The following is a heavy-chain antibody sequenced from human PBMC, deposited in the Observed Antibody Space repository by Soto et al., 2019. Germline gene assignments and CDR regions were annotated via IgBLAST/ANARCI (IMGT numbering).Heavy chain of an antibody. CDR2: IYYRSKWFH. CDR3: ARVHCSAGTCLDGLDV. CDR1: GDSVSSNGAC. V-gene: IGHV6-1*01. J-gene: IGHJ6*02. Sequence: SQTFSLTCVISGDSVSSNGACWNWIRQSPSRGLQWLGRIYYRSKWFHDYAASVESRMAINPDTSRNQFSLQLNYVTPEDTAVYYCARVHCSAGTCLDGLDVWGQGTKVTVSS. D-gene: IGHD2-15*01.